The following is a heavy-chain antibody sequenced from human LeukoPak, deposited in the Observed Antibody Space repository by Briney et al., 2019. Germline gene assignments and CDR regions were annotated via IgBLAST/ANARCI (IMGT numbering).Heavy chain of an antibody. V-gene: IGHV3-7*03. Sequence: GGSLRLSCAASGFTFSNYWMSWGRQDPGEGLEGVANIKQDGSENYYVPSVKGRFTISRDNAKNSLYLQMNSLRAEDTAVYYCARDGGYVNFDYWGQGTLVTVSS. J-gene: IGHJ4*02. CDR3: ARDGGYVNFDY. CDR1: GFTFSNYW. CDR2: IKQDGSEN. D-gene: IGHD5-12*01.